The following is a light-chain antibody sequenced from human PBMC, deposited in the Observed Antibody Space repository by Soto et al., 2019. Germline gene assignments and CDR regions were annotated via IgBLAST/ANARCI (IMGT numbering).Light chain of an antibody. CDR3: QHHDNFSWT. J-gene: IGKJ1*01. Sequence: DIQMTQSPSTLSASVGDRVTITCRASQSISSWLAWYQQKPGKAPKLLIYDASSLESGVPSRFSGSGSGTEFTLTISGLQPDDFATYYCQHHDNFSWTFGQGTKEEIK. CDR1: QSISSW. CDR2: DAS. V-gene: IGKV1-5*01.